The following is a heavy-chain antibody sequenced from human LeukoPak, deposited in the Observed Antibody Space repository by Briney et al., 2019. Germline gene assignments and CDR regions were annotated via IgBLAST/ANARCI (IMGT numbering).Heavy chain of an antibody. CDR2: ISSHGGST. D-gene: IGHD2-2*01. V-gene: IGHV3-64*01. CDR3: ARTLQGGVVDY. J-gene: IGHJ4*02. Sequence: PGGSLRLSCAASGFTFSSYAMHWVRQAPGKGLEYVSAISSHGGSTYYANSVKGRFTISRDNSKNTLYLQMGSLRAEDMAVYYCARTLQGGVVDYWGQGTLVTVSS. CDR1: GFTFSSYA.